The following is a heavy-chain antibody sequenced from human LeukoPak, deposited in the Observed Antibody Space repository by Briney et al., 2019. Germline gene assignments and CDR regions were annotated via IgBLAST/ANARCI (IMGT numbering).Heavy chain of an antibody. J-gene: IGHJ6*02. CDR2: IYSGGST. Sequence: GGSLRLSCAASGFTVSSNYMSWVRQAPGKGLEWVSVIYSGGSTYYADSVKGRFTISRDNSKNTLYLQMNSLRAEDTAVYYCARDRYYDILTGYHRYCMDVWGQGTTVTVSS. CDR3: ARDRYYDILTGYHRYCMDV. CDR1: GFTVSSNY. D-gene: IGHD3-9*01. V-gene: IGHV3-53*01.